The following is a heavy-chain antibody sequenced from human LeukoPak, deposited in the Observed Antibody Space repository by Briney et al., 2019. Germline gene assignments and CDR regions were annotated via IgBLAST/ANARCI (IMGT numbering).Heavy chain of an antibody. Sequence: SETLSLTCTVSGGSISSYYWSWIRQPPGKGLEWIGYIYYSGNTNYNPSLKSRVTISVDTSKNQFSLKLSSVTAADTAVYYCARHRWWGGVFDIWGQGTMVTVSS. CDR1: GGSISSYY. V-gene: IGHV4-59*08. CDR2: IYYSGNT. CDR3: ARHRWWGGVFDI. J-gene: IGHJ3*02. D-gene: IGHD2-15*01.